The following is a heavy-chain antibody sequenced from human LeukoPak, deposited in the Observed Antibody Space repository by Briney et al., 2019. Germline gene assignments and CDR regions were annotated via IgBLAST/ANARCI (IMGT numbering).Heavy chain of an antibody. J-gene: IGHJ4*02. CDR2: IWYDGSNK. D-gene: IGHD2-21*01. CDR1: GFTFSSYG. V-gene: IGHV3-33*01. CDR3: ARDPREVRVVIATNGLDY. Sequence: GGSLRLSCAASGFTFSSYGMHWVRQAPGKGLEWVAVIWYDGSNKYYADSVKGRFTISRDNSKNTLYLQMNSLRAEDTAVYYCARDPREVRVVIATNGLDYWGQGTLVTVSS.